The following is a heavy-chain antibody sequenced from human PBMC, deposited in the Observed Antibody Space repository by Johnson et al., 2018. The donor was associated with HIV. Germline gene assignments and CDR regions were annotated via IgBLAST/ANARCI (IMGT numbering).Heavy chain of an antibody. CDR3: AKRGDLYDSTASFDAFEV. CDR2: ISWNSGSI. CDR1: GFTFDDYA. V-gene: IGHV3-9*01. J-gene: IGHJ3*01. Sequence: VQLVESGGGLVQPGRSLRLSCAASGFTFDDYAMHWVRQAPGKGLEWVSGISWNSGSIGYADSVKGRFTISRDNAKNSLYLQMNSLRAEDTAVYYCAKRGDLYDSTASFDAFEVWGQGTMVTVSS. D-gene: IGHD5/OR15-5a*01.